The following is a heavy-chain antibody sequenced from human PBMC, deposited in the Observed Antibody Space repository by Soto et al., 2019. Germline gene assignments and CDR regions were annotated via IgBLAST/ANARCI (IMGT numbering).Heavy chain of an antibody. J-gene: IGHJ4*02. V-gene: IGHV4-34*01. Sequence: PSETLSLTCAVYGGSFSGYYWSWIRQPPGKGLEWIGEINHSGSTNYNPSLKSRVTISVDTSKNQFSLKLSSVTAADTAVYYCARSPYDSSGYYNYWGQGTLVTVPS. D-gene: IGHD3-22*01. CDR3: ARSPYDSSGYYNY. CDR1: GGSFSGYY. CDR2: INHSGST.